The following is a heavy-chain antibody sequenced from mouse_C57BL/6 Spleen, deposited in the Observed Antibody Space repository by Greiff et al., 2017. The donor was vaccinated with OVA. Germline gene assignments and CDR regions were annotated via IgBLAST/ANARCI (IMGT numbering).Heavy chain of an antibody. CDR1: GYSITSGYY. V-gene: IGHV3-6*01. Sequence: EVKLMESGPGLVKPSQSLSLTCSVTGYSITSGYYWNWIRQFPGNKLEWMGYISYDGSNNYNPSLKNRISITRDTSKNQFFLKLNSVTTEDTATYDCARLYSNYEDYAMDYWGQGTSVTVSS. CDR3: ARLYSNYEDYAMDY. CDR2: ISYDGSN. J-gene: IGHJ4*01. D-gene: IGHD2-5*01.